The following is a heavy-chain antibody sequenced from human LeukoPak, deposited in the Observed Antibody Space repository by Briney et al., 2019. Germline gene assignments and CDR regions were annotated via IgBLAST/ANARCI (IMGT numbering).Heavy chain of an antibody. CDR3: ARGGGSSGWYGDAFDI. CDR1: GGSFSSYF. V-gene: IGHV4-59*01. J-gene: IGHJ3*02. Sequence: SETLSLTCTVSGGSFSSYFWSWIRQPPGKGLEWIGYIYYSGSTNYNPSLKSRVTISVDTSKNQFSLKLSSVTAADTAVYYCARGGGSSGWYGDAFDIWGQGTMVTVSS. CDR2: IYYSGST. D-gene: IGHD6-19*01.